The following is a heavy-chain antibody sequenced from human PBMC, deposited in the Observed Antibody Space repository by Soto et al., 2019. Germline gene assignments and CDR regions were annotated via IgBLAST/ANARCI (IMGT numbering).Heavy chain of an antibody. Sequence: GSLSLSCAASGFTFSSYVMHWVRQAPGKGLEWVAVISYDGSNKYYADSVKGRFTISRDNSKNTLYLQMNSLRAEDTAVYYCAKSSYSNQYYFDYWGQGTLVTVSS. CDR1: GFTFSSYV. V-gene: IGHV3-30*18. CDR3: AKSSYSNQYYFDY. D-gene: IGHD4-4*01. CDR2: ISYDGSNK. J-gene: IGHJ4*02.